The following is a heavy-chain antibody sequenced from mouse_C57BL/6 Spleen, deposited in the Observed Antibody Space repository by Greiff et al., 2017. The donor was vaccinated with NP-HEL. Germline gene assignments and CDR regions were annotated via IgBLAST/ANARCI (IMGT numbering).Heavy chain of an antibody. CDR2: IDPSDSYT. J-gene: IGHJ3*01. CDR1: GYTFTSYW. V-gene: IGHV1-59*01. CDR3: ARPYGITWFAY. D-gene: IGHD2-1*01. Sequence: QVQLQQPGAELVRPGTSVKLSCKASGYTFTSYWMHWVKQRPGQGLEWIGVIDPSDSYTNYTQKFKGKATLTVDTSSSPAYMQLSSLTSEDSAVYYCARPYGITWFAYWGQGTLVTVSA.